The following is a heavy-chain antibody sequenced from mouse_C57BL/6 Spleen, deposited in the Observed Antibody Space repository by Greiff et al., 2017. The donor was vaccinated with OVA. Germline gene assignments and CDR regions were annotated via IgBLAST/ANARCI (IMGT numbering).Heavy chain of an antibody. V-gene: IGHV1-15*01. J-gene: IGHJ1*03. D-gene: IGHD1-1*01. CDR2: IDPETGGT. Sequence: VQLQESGAELVRPGASVTLSCKASGYTFTDYEMHWVKQTPVHGLEWIGAIDPETGGTAYNQKFKGKAILTADKSSSTAYMELRSLTSEASAVYYCARRGSSYGYFDVWGTGTTVTVSS. CDR3: ARRGSSYGYFDV. CDR1: GYTFTDYE.